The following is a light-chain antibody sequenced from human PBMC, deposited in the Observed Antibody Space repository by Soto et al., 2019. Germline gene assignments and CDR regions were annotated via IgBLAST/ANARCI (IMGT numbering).Light chain of an antibody. V-gene: IGKV2D-29*01. CDR3: MQSIPLPLT. J-gene: IGKJ4*01. CDR2: YLF. CDR1: QSLLHADGKTY. Sequence: DVVMTQTPLSLSVTPGQPASISCKSSQSLLHADGKTYLYWYLQRPGQPPQLLIYYLFNRFSCVPVRFSGGWSVTDFTLQISRVEAEDVGVYYCMQSIPLPLTFGGGSKVEIK.